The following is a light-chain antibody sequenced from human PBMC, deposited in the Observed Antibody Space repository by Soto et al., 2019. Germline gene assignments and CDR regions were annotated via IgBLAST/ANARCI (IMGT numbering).Light chain of an antibody. V-gene: IGKV3-20*01. Sequence: EIVLTQSPGTLSLSPGERATLSCRSRQSVSSSYLAWYQQKPGQAPSLLIYGASIRATGIPDRFRGSGYGTDFTLTISRLEPEDFAVYYCQQYGSSPRFTFGPGTNVDIK. J-gene: IGKJ3*01. CDR1: QSVSSSY. CDR3: QQYGSSPRFT. CDR2: GAS.